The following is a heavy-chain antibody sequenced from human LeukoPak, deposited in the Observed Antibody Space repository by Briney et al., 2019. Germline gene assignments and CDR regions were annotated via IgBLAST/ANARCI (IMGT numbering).Heavy chain of an antibody. CDR3: AIAYESGSFYRAFAY. D-gene: IGHD3-10*01. CDR1: GLNVAAYA. Sequence: PGGSLRPSCAAPGLNVAAYAMYWVRQPPGKSLEWVSLISGDSDNKYSAASVKGRFAISRDNSKSSLYLQMNSLTTEDTALYYCAIAYESGSFYRAFAYWGQGALVTVSS. V-gene: IGHV3-43*02. CDR2: ISGDSDNK. J-gene: IGHJ4*02.